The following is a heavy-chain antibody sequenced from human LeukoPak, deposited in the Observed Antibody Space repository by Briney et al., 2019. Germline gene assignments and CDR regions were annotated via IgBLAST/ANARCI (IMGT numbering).Heavy chain of an antibody. CDR2: IWYDGSKK. J-gene: IGHJ4*02. CDR3: VRDLYSSSWYELDY. Sequence: PGGSLRLSCAASGFPFSNYAMHWVRQAPGKGLEWVAVIWYDGSKKYYADSVKGRFTISRDNSKNTLYLQMSSLRVEDTAEYYCVRDLYSSSWYELDYWGQGTLVTVSP. CDR1: GFPFSNYA. V-gene: IGHV3-33*01. D-gene: IGHD6-13*01.